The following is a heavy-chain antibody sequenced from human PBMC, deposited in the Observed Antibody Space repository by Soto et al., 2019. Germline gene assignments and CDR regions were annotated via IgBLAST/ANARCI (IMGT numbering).Heavy chain of an antibody. J-gene: IGHJ5*02. CDR3: ARARTMSWDSDP. Sequence: QVQLVQSGAEVKKPGASVKVSCKASGYTFTSYGISWVRQAPGQGLECMGWSSGYNGNTNYAQKVQGRVTMTTERSMSKAYMKLRSLRSDATAVYLRARARTMSWDSDPWGQGTLVTVSS. V-gene: IGHV1-18*01. D-gene: IGHD2-2*01. CDR1: GYTFTSYG. CDR2: SSGYNGNT.